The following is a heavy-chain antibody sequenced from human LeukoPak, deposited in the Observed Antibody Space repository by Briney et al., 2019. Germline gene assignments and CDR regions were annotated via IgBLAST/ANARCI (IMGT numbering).Heavy chain of an antibody. CDR2: ISSSSSYI. CDR3: ARDREDIDYYYGMDV. D-gene: IGHD2-15*01. J-gene: IGHJ6*02. Sequence: GGSLRLSCAASGFTFSSYSMNWVRQAPGKGLEWVSSISSSSSYIYYADSVKGRFTISGDNAKNSLYLQMNSLRAEDTAVYYCARDREDIDYYYGMDVWGQGTTVTVSS. V-gene: IGHV3-21*01. CDR1: GFTFSSYS.